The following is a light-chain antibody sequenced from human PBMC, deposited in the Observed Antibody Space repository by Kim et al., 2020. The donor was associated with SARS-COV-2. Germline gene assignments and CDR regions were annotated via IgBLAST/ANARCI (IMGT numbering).Light chain of an antibody. CDR2: GAS. Sequence: VSPGERATLACRASQSISSKLAWYQQKPGQAPRLLIDGASARATGIPARFSGSGSGTEFTLTISSLQSEDSAVYFCQQYYNWPLTFGHGTKVDIK. CDR1: QSISSK. CDR3: QQYYNWPLT. J-gene: IGKJ1*01. V-gene: IGKV3-15*01.